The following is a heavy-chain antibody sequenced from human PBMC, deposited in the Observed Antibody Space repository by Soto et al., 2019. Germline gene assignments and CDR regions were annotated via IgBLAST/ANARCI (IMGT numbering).Heavy chain of an antibody. J-gene: IGHJ6*02. Sequence: GGSLRLSCAASGFTFSSYWMSWVRQAPGKGLEWVANIKQDGSEKYYVDSVKGRFTISRDNAKNSLYLQMNSLRAEDTAVYYCTSGGYSYGLYYYYGMDVWGQGTTVTVSS. CDR3: TSGGYSYGLYYYYGMDV. CDR1: GFTFSSYW. CDR2: IKQDGSEK. D-gene: IGHD5-18*01. V-gene: IGHV3-7*03.